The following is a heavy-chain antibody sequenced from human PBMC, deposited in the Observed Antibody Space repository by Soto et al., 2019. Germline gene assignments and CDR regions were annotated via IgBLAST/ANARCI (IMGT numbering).Heavy chain of an antibody. D-gene: IGHD2-8*01. CDR1: GYSFTDYH. CDR3: ARGDSTDCSNGVCSFFYKHDMDV. V-gene: IGHV1-2*04. J-gene: IGHJ6*02. CDR2: INPKSGGT. Sequence: ASVKVSCKASGYSFTDYHIHWVRQAPGQGLEWLGRINPKSGGTSTAQKFQGWVTMTTDTSISTASIELTRLTSDDTAIYYCARGDSTDCSNGVCSFFYKHDMDVWGQGTTVTVSS.